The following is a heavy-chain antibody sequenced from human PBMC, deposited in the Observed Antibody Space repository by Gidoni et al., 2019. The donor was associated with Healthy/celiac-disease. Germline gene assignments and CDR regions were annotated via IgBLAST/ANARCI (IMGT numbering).Heavy chain of an antibody. D-gene: IGHD2-15*01. CDR1: GGSISSGGYY. Sequence: QVQLQESGPGLVKPSQTLALTCTVSGGSISSGGYYWRWIRQHPGKGLEWIGYIYYSGSTYYHPSLKSRFTISVDTSKNQFSLKLSSVTAADTAVYYCARDAGEPKLLQNDAFDIWGQGTMVTVSS. CDR3: ARDAGEPKLLQNDAFDI. V-gene: IGHV4-31*03. J-gene: IGHJ3*02. CDR2: IYYSGST.